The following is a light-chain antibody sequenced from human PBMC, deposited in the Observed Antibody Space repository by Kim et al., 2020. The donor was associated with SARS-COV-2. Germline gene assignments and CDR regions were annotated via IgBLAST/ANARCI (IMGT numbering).Light chain of an antibody. CDR3: QAWDTTTDV. J-gene: IGLJ1*01. CDR2: QDE. Sequence: SYELTQPPSVSVSPGQTASISCSGDKLGDKYVSWYQQKPGQSPVLVIYQDEKRPSGIPERFSGSISGNTATLTIRGTQAMDDGDYYCQAWDTTTDVFG. V-gene: IGLV3-1*01. CDR1: KLGDKY.